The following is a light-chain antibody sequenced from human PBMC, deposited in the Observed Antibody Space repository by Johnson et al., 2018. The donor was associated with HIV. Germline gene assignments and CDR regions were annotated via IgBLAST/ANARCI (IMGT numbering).Light chain of an antibody. CDR2: EDY. CDR1: SSNIENNF. Sequence: QPVLTQPPSVSAAPGQKVTVSCSGSSSNIENNFVSWYQQLPVTAPKLLIYEDYKRPSGIPDRFSGSKSGTSATLGITGLQAGDEADYYCGTWDNSLSIGYGFGTGTKVTVL. CDR3: GTWDNSLSIGYG. J-gene: IGLJ1*01. V-gene: IGLV1-51*02.